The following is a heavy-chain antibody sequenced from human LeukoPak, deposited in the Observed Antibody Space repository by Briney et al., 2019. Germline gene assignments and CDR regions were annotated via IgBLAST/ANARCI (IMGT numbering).Heavy chain of an antibody. CDR3: ARVGDEYSSSFGFDY. J-gene: IGHJ4*02. Sequence: ASVKVSCKASGYTFTSYGISWVRQAPGQGLEWMGWISAYNGNTNYAQMLQGRVTMTTDTSTSTAYMELRSLRSDDTAVYYCARVGDEYSSSFGFDYWGQGTLVTVSS. V-gene: IGHV1-18*01. D-gene: IGHD6-6*01. CDR2: ISAYNGNT. CDR1: GYTFTSYG.